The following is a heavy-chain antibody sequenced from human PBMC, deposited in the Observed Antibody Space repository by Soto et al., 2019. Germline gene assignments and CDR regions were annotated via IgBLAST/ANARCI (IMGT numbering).Heavy chain of an antibody. D-gene: IGHD3-3*01. CDR2: IYYSGST. CDR1: GGSISSSSYY. J-gene: IGHJ6*02. V-gene: IGHV4-39*01. CDR3: ARHGGGWIFGVVRYYYYGTDV. Sequence: ASETLSLTCTVSGGSISSSSYYWGWIRQPPGKGLEWIGSIYYSGSTYYNPSLKSRVTISVDTSKNQFSLKLSSVTAADTAVYYCARHGGGWIFGVVRYYYYGTDVWGQGTTVTVSS.